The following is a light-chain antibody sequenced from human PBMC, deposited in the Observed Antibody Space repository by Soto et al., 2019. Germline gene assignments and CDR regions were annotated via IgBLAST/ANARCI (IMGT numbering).Light chain of an antibody. V-gene: IGKV3-11*01. CDR1: QSVGRY. CDR3: QQRTSWLWT. J-gene: IGKJ1*01. Sequence: EVVLTQSPATLSLSPGERATLSCRASQSVGRYLAWYQQRPGQAPRIIIYDASDRATGIPARFSGSGSGTDFTLTIPSLEPEDFAVYYCQQRTSWLWTFGQGTKVEIK. CDR2: DAS.